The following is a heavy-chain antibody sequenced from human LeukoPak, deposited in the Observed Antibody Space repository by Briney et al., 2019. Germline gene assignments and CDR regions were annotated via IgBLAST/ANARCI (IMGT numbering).Heavy chain of an antibody. D-gene: IGHD6-13*01. CDR2: ISYDGSNK. V-gene: IGHV3-30*03. CDR1: GFTFSSYS. J-gene: IGHJ4*02. CDR3: ARDIAAATLDY. Sequence: GGSLRLSCAASGFTFSSYSMNWVRQAPGKGLEWVAVISYDGSNKYYADSVKGRFTISRDNSKNTLYLQMNSLRAEDTAVYYCARDIAAATLDYWGQGTLVTVSS.